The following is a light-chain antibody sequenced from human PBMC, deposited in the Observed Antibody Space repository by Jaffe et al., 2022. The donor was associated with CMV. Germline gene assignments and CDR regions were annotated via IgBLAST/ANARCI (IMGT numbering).Light chain of an antibody. CDR3: QQYNSWPLT. V-gene: IGKV3-11*01. Sequence: ENVLTQSPATLSLSPGERATLSCRASHSVGNFLAWYQHKPGQAPRLVIYDIYNRATGIPARFSGSGSGTDFTLTISSLEPEDFAVYYCQQYNSWPLTFGGGTKVEIK. CDR2: DIY. J-gene: IGKJ4*01. CDR1: HSVGNF.